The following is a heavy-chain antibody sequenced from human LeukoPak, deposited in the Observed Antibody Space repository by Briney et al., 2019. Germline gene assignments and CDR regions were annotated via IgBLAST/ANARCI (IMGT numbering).Heavy chain of an antibody. CDR2: INNNGGST. CDR1: GFTFQMYA. Sequence: GGSLRLSCSASGFTFQMYAMHWVRQAPGKGLEYLSGINNNGGSTNYADSVKGRFTISRDNFNNTLYLQMSSLRPEDTAVYYCVKTVVTFGGIIRADAFDIWGQGTLVTVS. D-gene: IGHD3-16*01. V-gene: IGHV3-64D*06. J-gene: IGHJ3*02. CDR3: VKTVVTFGGIIRADAFDI.